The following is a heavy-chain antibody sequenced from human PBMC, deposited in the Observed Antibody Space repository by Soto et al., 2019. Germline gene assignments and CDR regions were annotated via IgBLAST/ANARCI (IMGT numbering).Heavy chain of an antibody. J-gene: IGHJ6*02. Sequence: EVQLVESGGGLVQPGGSLRLSCEASGFTFNNYEMNWVRQAPGRGLEWLSYISSSSTTIYYADSVKGRFTISRDNAKNSLYLQMNSLRAGDTAVYFCARSGYRFYYDGMGVWGQGTTVTVSS. V-gene: IGHV3-48*03. D-gene: IGHD5-18*01. CDR3: ARSGYRFYYDGMGV. CDR1: GFTFNNYE. CDR2: ISSSSTTI.